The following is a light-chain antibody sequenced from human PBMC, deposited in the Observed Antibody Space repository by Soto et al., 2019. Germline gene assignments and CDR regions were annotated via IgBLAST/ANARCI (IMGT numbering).Light chain of an antibody. Sequence: DIKMTQSPSSLSASIGDRVTITCRASQYIGSWLSWYKQKPGKAPKPLIYAASNLRRGVPSRFSGGGSGTDFSFSISSLKPEDIATYYCQQYENLVTFGQGTRLEIK. J-gene: IGKJ5*01. CDR1: QYIGSW. CDR2: AAS. V-gene: IGKV1-33*01. CDR3: QQYENLVT.